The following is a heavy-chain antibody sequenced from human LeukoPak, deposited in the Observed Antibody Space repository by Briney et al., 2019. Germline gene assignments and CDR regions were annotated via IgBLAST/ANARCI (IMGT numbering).Heavy chain of an antibody. CDR2: SSESGSAT. CDR1: GFSFNRHW. J-gene: IGHJ4*02. Sequence: GGSLRLSCAASGFSFNRHWMHWVRQAPGKGPEWVSTSSESGSATRYADSVKGRFTISRDNSMSTLYLQMDSLRAEDTAVYYCAKDRRGNWNYVGHFDHWGQGTLVTVSS. D-gene: IGHD1-7*01. V-gene: IGHV3-23*01. CDR3: AKDRRGNWNYVGHFDH.